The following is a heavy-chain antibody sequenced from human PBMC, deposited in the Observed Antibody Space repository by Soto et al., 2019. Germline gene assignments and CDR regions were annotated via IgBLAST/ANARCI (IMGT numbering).Heavy chain of an antibody. V-gene: IGHV3-33*01. J-gene: IGHJ4*02. CDR1: GFTFSDYG. CDR2: IRHDGSKK. D-gene: IGHD3-16*01. Sequence: VELVESGGGVVQPGMSLRLSCAASGFTFSDYGMHWVRQAPGKGLEWVAVIRHDGSKKYYADSVRGRFTTSRDNSKNTGYLQMDSLRAEDTAMYYCVRGDESYGNYYASDYWGQGTLVTVSS. CDR3: VRGDESYGNYYASDY.